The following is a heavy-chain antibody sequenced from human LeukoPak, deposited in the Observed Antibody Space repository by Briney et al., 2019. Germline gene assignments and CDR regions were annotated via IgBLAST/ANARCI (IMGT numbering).Heavy chain of an antibody. V-gene: IGHV4-59*02. D-gene: IGHD2-8*01. CDR2: IYYSGST. CDR1: APSVISYY. Sequence: SETLSLTLSVAAPSVISYYSGSIRQPPGKGLEWIGYIYYSGSTNYNPSLKSRVTISVDTSKNQFSLKLSSVTAADTAVYYCERVMVSPYFYYGMDVWGQGTTVTVSS. J-gene: IGHJ6*02. CDR3: ERVMVSPYFYYGMDV.